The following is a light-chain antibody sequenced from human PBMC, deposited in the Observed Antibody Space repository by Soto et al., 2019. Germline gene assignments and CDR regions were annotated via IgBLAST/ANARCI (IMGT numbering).Light chain of an antibody. CDR1: QVINSN. V-gene: IGKV1-9*01. CDR3: QQLNTYPLS. Sequence: DIQLTQSPSFLSASLGDRVTITCRASQVINSNLAWYQQKSGKAPKHLIYPASNLQSGVPSRFSGSVSGTEFTLTISSLQPGDFATYYCQQLNTYPLSFGGGTKVEIK. CDR2: PAS. J-gene: IGKJ4*01.